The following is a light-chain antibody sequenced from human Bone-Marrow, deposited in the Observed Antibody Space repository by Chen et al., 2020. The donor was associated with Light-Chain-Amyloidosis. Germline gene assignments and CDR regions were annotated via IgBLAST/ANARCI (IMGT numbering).Light chain of an antibody. J-gene: IGLJ2*01. Sequence: SSELTQPPSISVSPGQTARITCAGDDLPTKYAYWYQQTPGQATVLVIHRYTERPWGISERFSGSSSGTTATLTISGVQAEDEADYHCQSADSSGTYEVIFGGGTKLTVL. CDR2: RYT. CDR1: DLPTKY. V-gene: IGLV3-25*03. CDR3: QSADSSGTYEVI.